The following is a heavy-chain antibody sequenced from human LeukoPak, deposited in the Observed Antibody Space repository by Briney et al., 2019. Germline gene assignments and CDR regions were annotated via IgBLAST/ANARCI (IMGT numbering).Heavy chain of an antibody. V-gene: IGHV3-66*02. CDR3: ARSYYDSSGYYFDY. CDR1: GFTVSDNY. Sequence: GGSLRLSCAASGFTVSDNYMTWVRQAPGKGLEWVSLLFIGGSTSYADSVKGRFTISRDSSTNTLYLQMNSLRAEDTAVYYCARSYYDSSGYYFDYWGQGNLVTVSS. CDR2: LFIGGST. D-gene: IGHD3-22*01. J-gene: IGHJ4*02.